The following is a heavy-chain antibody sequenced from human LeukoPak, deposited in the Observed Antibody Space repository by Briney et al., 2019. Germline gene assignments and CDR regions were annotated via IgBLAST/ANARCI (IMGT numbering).Heavy chain of an antibody. CDR2: IYSGGST. V-gene: IGHV3-53*01. D-gene: IGHD3-10*01. Sequence: GGSLRLSCAASGFTVSSNYMSWVRQAPGKGLEWVSVIYSGGSTYYADSVKGRFTISRDNSKNTLYLLMNSLRAEDTAVYYCARDAPSGWFDPWGQGTLVTVSS. J-gene: IGHJ5*02. CDR3: ARDAPSGWFDP. CDR1: GFTVSSNY.